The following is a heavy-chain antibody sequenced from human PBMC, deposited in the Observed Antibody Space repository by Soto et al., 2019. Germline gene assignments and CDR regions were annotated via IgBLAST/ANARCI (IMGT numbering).Heavy chain of an antibody. D-gene: IGHD2-21*02. J-gene: IGHJ4*02. CDR2: IDPSGGGT. CDR3: ARNTYCGGDCYFYYFDY. Sequence: QVQLVQSGAEVKKPGASVKVSCKASGYTFTKNYIHWVRQAPGQEIQWMGMIDPSGGGTSYAQKFHGRVAMTRDTSTATVYLELNSLRAEDTAVYYCARNTYCGGDCYFYYFDYWGQGTLVTVSS. CDR1: GYTFTKNY. V-gene: IGHV1-46*01.